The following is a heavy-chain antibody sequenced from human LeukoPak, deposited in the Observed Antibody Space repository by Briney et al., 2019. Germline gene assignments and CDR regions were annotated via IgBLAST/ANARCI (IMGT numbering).Heavy chain of an antibody. J-gene: IGHJ4*02. D-gene: IGHD6-13*01. CDR1: GGSISSYY. CDR2: IYYSGST. CDR3: ARGRRAAAGVDY. Sequence: SETLSLTCTVSGGSISSYYWGWIRQPPGKGLEWIGYIYYSGSTNYNPSLKGRVTISVDTSKNQFSLKLSSVTAADTAVYYCARGRRAAAGVDYWGQGTLVTVSS. V-gene: IGHV4-59*12.